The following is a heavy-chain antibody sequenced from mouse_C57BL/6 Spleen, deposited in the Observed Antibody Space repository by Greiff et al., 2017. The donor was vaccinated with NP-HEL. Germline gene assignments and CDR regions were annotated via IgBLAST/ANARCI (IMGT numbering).Heavy chain of an antibody. CDR1: GYTFTSYW. Sequence: VQLQQPGAELVRPGSSVKLSCKASGYTFTSYWMHWVKQRPIQGLEWIGNIDPSDSETHYNQKFKDKATLTVDKSSSTAYMQLSSLTSEDSAVYYCAVITTVVAPYFDYWGQGTTLTVSS. D-gene: IGHD1-1*01. V-gene: IGHV1-52*01. J-gene: IGHJ2*01. CDR3: AVITTVVAPYFDY. CDR2: IDPSDSET.